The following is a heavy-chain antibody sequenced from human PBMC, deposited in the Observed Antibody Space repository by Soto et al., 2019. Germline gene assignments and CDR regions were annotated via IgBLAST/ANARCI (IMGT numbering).Heavy chain of an antibody. CDR1: GFTFSSYG. V-gene: IGHV3-30*18. D-gene: IGHD3-3*01. CDR2: ISYDGSNK. CDR3: AKTRLRFLEWLLSGMDV. Sequence: QVQLVESGGGVVQPGRSLRLSCAASGFTFSSYGMHWVRQAPDKGLEWVAVISYDGSNKYYADSVKGRFTISRDNSKNTLYLQMNSLRAEDTAVYYCAKTRLRFLEWLLSGMDVWGQGTTVTVSS. J-gene: IGHJ6*02.